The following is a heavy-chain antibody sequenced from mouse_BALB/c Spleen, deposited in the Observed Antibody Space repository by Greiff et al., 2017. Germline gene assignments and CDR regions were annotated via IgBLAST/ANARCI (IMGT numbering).Heavy chain of an antibody. CDR2: INPDSSTI. J-gene: IGHJ2*01. Sequence: EVKLMESGGGLVQPGGSLKLSCAASGFDFSRYWMSWVRQAPGKGLEWIGEINPDSSTINYTPSLKDKFIISRDNAKNTLYLQMSKVRSEDTALYYCARLDYYRYDVDYWGQGTTLTVSS. D-gene: IGHD2-14*01. CDR1: GFDFSRYW. V-gene: IGHV4-1*02. CDR3: ARLDYYRYDVDY.